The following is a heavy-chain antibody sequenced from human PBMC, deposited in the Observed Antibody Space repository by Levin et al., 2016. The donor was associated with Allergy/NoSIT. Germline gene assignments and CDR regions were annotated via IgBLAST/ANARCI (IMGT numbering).Heavy chain of an antibody. V-gene: IGHV4-59*01. CDR2: IYYSGST. Sequence: SETLSLTCTVSGGSISGYYWSWIRQPPGKGLEYIGYIYYSGSTNYNPSLKSRVTISVDTSKNQFSLKLSSVTAADTAVYYCARDSSSREGAFDYWGQGTLVTVSS. CDR1: GGSISGYY. J-gene: IGHJ4*02. CDR3: ARDSSSREGAFDY. D-gene: IGHD2-2*01.